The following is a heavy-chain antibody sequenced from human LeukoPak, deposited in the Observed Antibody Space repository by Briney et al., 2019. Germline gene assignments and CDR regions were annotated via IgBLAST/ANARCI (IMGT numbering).Heavy chain of an antibody. J-gene: IGHJ5*02. D-gene: IGHD3-22*01. CDR2: INHSGST. V-gene: IGHV4-34*01. Sequence: SETLSLTCAVYGGSFSGYYWSWIRQPPGKGLEWLGEINHSGSTNYNPSLKSRVTISVDTSKNQFSLKLSSATAADTAVYYCARVTMIVVVNWFDPWGQGTLVTVSS. CDR1: GGSFSGYY. CDR3: ARVTMIVVVNWFDP.